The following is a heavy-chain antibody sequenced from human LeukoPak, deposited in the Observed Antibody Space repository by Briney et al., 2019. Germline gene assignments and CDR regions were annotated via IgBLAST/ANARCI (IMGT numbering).Heavy chain of an antibody. V-gene: IGHV4-39*07. Sequence: PSETLSLTCTVSGGSISSNNYYWGWVRQPPGKGLEWIGSVSYSGSTYYNPSLKSRVTISVDTSKNQFSLKMSSVTAADAAVNYCARGRLYYYDSSGYYVKSRALYYFDYWRERTVVTVSS. CDR1: GGSISSNNYY. J-gene: IGHJ4*02. CDR2: VSYSGST. D-gene: IGHD3-22*01. CDR3: ARGRLYYYDSSGYYVKSRALYYFDY.